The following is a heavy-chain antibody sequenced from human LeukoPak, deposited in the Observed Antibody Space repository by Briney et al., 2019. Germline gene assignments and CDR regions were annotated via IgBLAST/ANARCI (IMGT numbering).Heavy chain of an antibody. D-gene: IGHD3-22*01. CDR1: GGSISSGGYY. Sequence: SETLSLACTVSGGSISSGGYYWSWIRQHPGKGPEWIGYIYYSGSTYYNPSLKSRVTISVDTSKNQFSLKLSSVTAADTAVYYCAREVPIVARFDYWGQGTLVTVSS. J-gene: IGHJ4*02. V-gene: IGHV4-31*03. CDR3: AREVPIVARFDY. CDR2: IYYSGST.